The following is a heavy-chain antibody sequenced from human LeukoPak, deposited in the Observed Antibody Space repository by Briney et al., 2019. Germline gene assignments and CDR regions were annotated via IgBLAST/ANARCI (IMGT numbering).Heavy chain of an antibody. V-gene: IGHV1-24*01. CDR1: GYTLTELS. CDR3: ATSMDKNPHYYDSSGYYWVY. D-gene: IGHD3-22*01. Sequence: ASVKVSFKVSGYTLTELSMHWVRQAPGKGLEWMGGFDPEDGETIYAQKFQGRVTMTEDTSTDTAYMELSSLRSEDTAVYYCATSMDKNPHYYDSSGYYWVYWGQGTLVTVSS. CDR2: FDPEDGET. J-gene: IGHJ4*02.